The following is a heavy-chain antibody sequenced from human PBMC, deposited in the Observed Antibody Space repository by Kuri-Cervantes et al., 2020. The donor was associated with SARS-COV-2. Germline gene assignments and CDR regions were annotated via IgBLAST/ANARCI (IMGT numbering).Heavy chain of an antibody. CDR1: GYTFTGYY. J-gene: IGHJ4*02. CDR3: ARPLRWLQRFDY. V-gene: IGHV1-2*02. Sequence: GESLKVSCKASGYTFTGYYMHWVRQAPGQGLEWMGWINPNSGGTNYAQKFQGRVTMTRDTSISTAYMELSRLRSDDTAVYYCARPLRWLQRFDYWGQGTLVTDSS. CDR2: INPNSGGT. D-gene: IGHD5-12*01.